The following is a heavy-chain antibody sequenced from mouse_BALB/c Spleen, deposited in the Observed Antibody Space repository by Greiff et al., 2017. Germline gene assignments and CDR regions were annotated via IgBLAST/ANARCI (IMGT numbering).Heavy chain of an antibody. D-gene: IGHD2-14*01. V-gene: IGHV2-6-5*01. Sequence: VKLVESGPGLVAPSQSLSITCTVSGFSLTDYGVSWIRQPPGKGLEWLGVIWGGGSTYYNSALKSRLSISKDNSKSQVFLKMNSLQTDDTAMYYCAKHPSYYRYWYFDVWGAGTTVTVSS. J-gene: IGHJ1*01. CDR1: GFSLTDYG. CDR3: AKHPSYYRYWYFDV. CDR2: IWGGGST.